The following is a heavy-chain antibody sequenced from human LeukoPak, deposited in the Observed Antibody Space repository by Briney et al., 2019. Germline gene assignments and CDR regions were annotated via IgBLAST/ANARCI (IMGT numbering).Heavy chain of an antibody. CDR2: ISYDGSTK. V-gene: IGHV3-30*04. CDR3: EKDHCVQCWDYYYMDV. D-gene: IGHD1-26*01. Sequence: QSGGSLRLSCAASGFTFSNYAMHWVRQAPGKGLEWVAVISYDGSTKYYADSVKGRFTISRDNSKNTPYLQMNSLRAEDTAVYYCEKDHCVQCWDYYYMDVWGKGTTVTVSS. J-gene: IGHJ6*03. CDR1: GFTFSNYA.